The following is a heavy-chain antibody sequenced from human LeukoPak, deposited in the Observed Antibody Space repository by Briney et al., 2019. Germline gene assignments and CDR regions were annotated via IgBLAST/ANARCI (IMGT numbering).Heavy chain of an antibody. Sequence: GGSLRLSCAASGFSFSSYWMHWVRQVPGKGLEWVSAISGSGGSTYYADSVKGRFTISRDNSKNTLYLQMNSLRAEDTAVYYCAKGKLERPGRRVGYMDVWGKGTTVTVSS. D-gene: IGHD1-1*01. CDR1: GFSFSSYW. J-gene: IGHJ6*03. CDR3: AKGKLERPGRRVGYMDV. V-gene: IGHV3-23*01. CDR2: ISGSGGST.